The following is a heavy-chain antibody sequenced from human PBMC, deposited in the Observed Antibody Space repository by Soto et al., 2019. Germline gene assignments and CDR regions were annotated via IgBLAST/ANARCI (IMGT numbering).Heavy chain of an antibody. V-gene: IGHV3-30*03. CDR2: ISYDGNNK. CDR1: EFTFSSYG. D-gene: IGHD3-22*01. Sequence: QVQLVESGGGVVQPGRSLTLSCAASEFTFSSYGIHWVRQATGKGLEWVAIISYDGNNKQYADSVKGRFTISRDNSKSTVHLQMNSLRVEDTAVYYCARNTYYHDSSGYYFFHYWGQGSLVTVSS. J-gene: IGHJ4*02. CDR3: ARNTYYHDSSGYYFFHY.